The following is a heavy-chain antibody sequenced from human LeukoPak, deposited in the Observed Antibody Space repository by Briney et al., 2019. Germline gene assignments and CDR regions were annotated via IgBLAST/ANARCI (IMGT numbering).Heavy chain of an antibody. D-gene: IGHD1-14*01. CDR3: AKDPTGSVALDY. J-gene: IGHJ4*02. CDR2: ISRSSSTI. CDR1: GFTFSSYS. V-gene: IGHV3-48*01. Sequence: GGCLRLSCAASGFTFSSYSMNWVRQAPGKGLEWVSYISRSSSTIYYADSVKDQFTNSRDNPKNSLYLEMNSLRAYDTAVYYCAKDPTGSVALDYWGQGTLVTVSS.